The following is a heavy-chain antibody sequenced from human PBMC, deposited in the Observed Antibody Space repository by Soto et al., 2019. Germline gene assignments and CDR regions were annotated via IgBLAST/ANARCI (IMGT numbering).Heavy chain of an antibody. CDR1: GGTFSSYT. Sequence: ASVKVSSKASGGTFSSYTISWVRQAPGQRLEWMGWINVGNSNTKYSQKFQGRVTISRDTSASTAYMELSSLRSEDTAVYYCARARYFYDSSGLDYWGQGTLVTVSS. V-gene: IGHV1-3*01. CDR3: ARARYFYDSSGLDY. CDR2: INVGNSNT. D-gene: IGHD3-22*01. J-gene: IGHJ4*02.